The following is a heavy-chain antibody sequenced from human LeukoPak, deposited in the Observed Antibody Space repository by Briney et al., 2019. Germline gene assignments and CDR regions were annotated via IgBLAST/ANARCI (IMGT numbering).Heavy chain of an antibody. Sequence: PGGSLRLSCSASGFTFSTYWMSWVRQAPGKGLEWVANMKRDGSEIYYVDSVKGRFTISRDNAKNSLYLQMNSLRAEDTAVYYCARLCWGNHLGGFDPWGKGTLAPFSA. CDR2: MKRDGSEI. J-gene: IGHJ5*02. CDR1: GFTFSTYW. CDR3: ARLCWGNHLGGFDP. D-gene: IGHD3-10*02. V-gene: IGHV3-7*01.